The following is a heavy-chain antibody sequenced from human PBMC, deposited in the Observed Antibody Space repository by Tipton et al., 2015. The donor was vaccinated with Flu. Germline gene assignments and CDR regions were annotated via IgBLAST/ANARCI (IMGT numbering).Heavy chain of an antibody. Sequence: GSLRLSCSASGFTFSSYAMHWVRQAPGKGLEYVSAISSNGGSTYYADSVKGRFTISRDNSKNTLYLQMSSLRAEDTAVYYCVSLDYYDSSGYYRAPAPFDYWGQGTLVTVSS. V-gene: IGHV3-64D*06. CDR3: VSLDYYDSSGYYRAPAPFDY. J-gene: IGHJ4*02. D-gene: IGHD3-22*01. CDR2: ISSNGGST. CDR1: GFTFSSYA.